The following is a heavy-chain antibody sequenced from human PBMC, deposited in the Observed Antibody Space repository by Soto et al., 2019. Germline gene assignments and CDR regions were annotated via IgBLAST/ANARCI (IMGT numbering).Heavy chain of an antibody. Sequence: PGGSLRLSCAASGFTFTYYSMNWVRQAPGKGPEWLSYISSSGGSIYYADSVKGRFTISRDNAKNSLVLQMNSLRDEDTAVYYCARRFCSGSTCYSGVDYWGQGTLVTVSS. CDR1: GFTFTYYS. D-gene: IGHD2-15*01. CDR3: ARRFCSGSTCYSGVDY. CDR2: ISSSGGSI. J-gene: IGHJ4*02. V-gene: IGHV3-48*02.